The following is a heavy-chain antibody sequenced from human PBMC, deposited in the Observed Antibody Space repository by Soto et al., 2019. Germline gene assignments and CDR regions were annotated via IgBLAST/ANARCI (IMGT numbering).Heavy chain of an antibody. Sequence: GGSLRLSCAASGFTFSSYSMNWVRQAPGKGLEWVSSISSSSSYIYYADSVKGRFTISRDNAKNSLYLQMNSLRAEDTAVYYCARDYYDSSCYYYYYYCMDVWGQGTTVTVSS. CDR3: ARDYYDSSCYYYYYYCMDV. CDR1: GFTFSSYS. V-gene: IGHV3-21*01. D-gene: IGHD3-22*01. J-gene: IGHJ6*02. CDR2: ISSSSSYI.